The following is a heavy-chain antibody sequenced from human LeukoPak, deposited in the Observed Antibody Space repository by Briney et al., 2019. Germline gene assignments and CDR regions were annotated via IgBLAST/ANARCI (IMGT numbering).Heavy chain of an antibody. CDR1: GYTFTGYY. Sequence: ASVKVSCKASGYTFTGYYMHWVRQAPGQGLEWKGWINPNSGGTNYAQKFQGRVTMTRDTSISTAYMELSRLRSDDTAVYYCARDGSGSYYITDYWGQGTLVTVSS. CDR2: INPNSGGT. D-gene: IGHD3-10*01. V-gene: IGHV1-2*02. CDR3: ARDGSGSYYITDY. J-gene: IGHJ4*02.